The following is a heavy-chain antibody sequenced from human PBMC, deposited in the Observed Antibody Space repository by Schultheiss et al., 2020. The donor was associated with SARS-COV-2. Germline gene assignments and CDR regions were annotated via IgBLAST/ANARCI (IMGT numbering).Heavy chain of an antibody. D-gene: IGHD3-9*01. CDR1: GFTFSSYS. CDR2: ISDSGAST. CDR3: AKDLGVDFDWLLLDGMDV. V-gene: IGHV3-23*01. Sequence: GGSLRLSCAASGFTFSSYSMSWVRQAPGKGLEWVSTISDSGASTYYADSVKGRFTISRDNSKNTLYLQMNSLRAEDTAVYYCAKDLGVDFDWLLLDGMDVWGQGTTVTVSS. J-gene: IGHJ6*02.